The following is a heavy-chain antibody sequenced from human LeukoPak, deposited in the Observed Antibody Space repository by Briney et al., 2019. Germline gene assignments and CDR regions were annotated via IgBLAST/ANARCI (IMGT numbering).Heavy chain of an antibody. CDR2: ISSRGGTI. Sequence: GGSLRLSCAASGFTFSDYNMHWIRQAPGKGLEWISYISSRGGTIFYADSVKGRFTISRDNSENTVYLQMNSLRAEDTAVYYCARDLDSSGYYYAYWGQGSLVTVSS. CDR1: GFTFSDYN. V-gene: IGHV3-11*04. D-gene: IGHD3-22*01. J-gene: IGHJ4*02. CDR3: ARDLDSSGYYYAY.